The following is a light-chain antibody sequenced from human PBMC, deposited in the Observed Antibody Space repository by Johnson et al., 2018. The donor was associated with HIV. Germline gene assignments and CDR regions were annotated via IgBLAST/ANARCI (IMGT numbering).Light chain of an antibody. Sequence: QSVLTQPPSVSAAPGQKVTISCSGSSSNIGKNYVSWYQQLPGTAPKLLIYDNNKRPSGIPDRFSGSKSGTSATLGITGLQTGAEADYYCGTWDSSLSAHYVFGPGTKLTVL. CDR2: DNN. CDR3: GTWDSSLSAHYV. CDR1: SSNIGKNY. V-gene: IGLV1-51*01. J-gene: IGLJ1*01.